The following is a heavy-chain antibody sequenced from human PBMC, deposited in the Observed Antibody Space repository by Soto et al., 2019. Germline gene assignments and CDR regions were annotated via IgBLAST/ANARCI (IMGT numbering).Heavy chain of an antibody. CDR2: IYPGDSDT. V-gene: IGHV5-51*01. D-gene: IGHD6-6*01. J-gene: IGHJ6*02. Sequence: PVESLKISCNGSGDSFTSHWIGWVRQMPWKGLEWMGIIYPGDSDTRYSPSFQGQVTISADKSISAAYLQWSSLKASDTAMYYCAGTSSSSRFYYYGMDVWGQGTTVTVSS. CDR3: AGTSSSSRFYYYGMDV. CDR1: GDSFTSHW.